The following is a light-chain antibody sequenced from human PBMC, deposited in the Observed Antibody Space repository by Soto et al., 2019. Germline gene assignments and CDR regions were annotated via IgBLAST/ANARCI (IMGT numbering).Light chain of an antibody. V-gene: IGKV1-12*01. J-gene: IGKJ1*01. CDR2: GAS. Sequence: IPMTQSPSSVSASVGDRLTITCRASRVISNSLARYKQTPGKAPKLLLRGASSLHRGVQARFSSGGAGTKCTLPISSLRPEDFAGYYCQQTSVFRRTCRQG. CDR3: QQTSVFRRT. CDR1: RVISNS.